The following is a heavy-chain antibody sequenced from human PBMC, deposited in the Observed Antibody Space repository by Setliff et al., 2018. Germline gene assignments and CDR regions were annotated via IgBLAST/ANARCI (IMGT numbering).Heavy chain of an antibody. CDR2: INPRAGTT. CDR1: GYTFTNYY. V-gene: IGHV1-46*03. D-gene: IGHD2-2*01. J-gene: IGHJ4*02. Sequence: ASVKVSCKASGYTFTNYYINWVRQAPGQGLEWMGIINPRAGTTSYAQKLQGRVTMTRDTSTNTVYMELSSLRSEDTAVYYCARGGSPDCSTAGCRYGDYVYWGQGTQFTV. CDR3: ARGGSPDCSTAGCRYGDYVY.